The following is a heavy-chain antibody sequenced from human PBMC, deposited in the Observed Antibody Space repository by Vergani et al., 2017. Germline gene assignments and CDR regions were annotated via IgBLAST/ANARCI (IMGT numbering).Heavy chain of an antibody. D-gene: IGHD5-12*01. V-gene: IGHV1-58*02. J-gene: IGHJ6*02. CDR2: IVVGSGNT. CDR3: AADRGYSGYDLDYYGMDV. Sequence: QMQLVQSGPEVKKPGTSVKVSCKASGFTFTSSAMQWVRQARGQRLEWIGWIVVGSGNTNYAQKFQERVTITRDMSTSTAYMELSSLRSEDTAVYYCAADRGYSGYDLDYYGMDVWGQGTTVTVSS. CDR1: GFTFTSSA.